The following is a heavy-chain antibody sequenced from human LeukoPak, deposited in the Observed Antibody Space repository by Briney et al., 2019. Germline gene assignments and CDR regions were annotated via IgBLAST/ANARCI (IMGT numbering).Heavy chain of an antibody. V-gene: IGHV1-58*02. CDR1: GFTFSNSA. J-gene: IGHJ4*02. Sequence: ASVKVSCKASGFTFSNSAIQWVRQARGQRLEWIGWIIVGSGRTHYAQNLQERLTITRDMSTNTAYMELSSLRSEDTAVYYCAAELYSGTYGRCCSFAFWGQGSPVTVSS. D-gene: IGHD1-26*01. CDR2: IIVGSGRT. CDR3: AAELYSGTYGRCCSFAF.